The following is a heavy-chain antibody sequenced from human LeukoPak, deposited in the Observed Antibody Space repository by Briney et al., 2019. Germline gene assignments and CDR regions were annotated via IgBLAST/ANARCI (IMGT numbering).Heavy chain of an antibody. D-gene: IGHD4-17*01. J-gene: IGHJ6*03. V-gene: IGHV3-21*04. CDR2: ISSSSSYI. CDR3: AKYLGRWYGDYGYYYYYYMDV. Sequence: KSGGSLRLSCAASGFTFSSYSMNWVRQAPGKGLEWVSSISSSSSYIYYADSVKGRFTISRDNSKNTLYLQMNSLRAEDTAVYYCAKYLGRWYGDYGYYYYYYMDVWGKGTTVTVSS. CDR1: GFTFSSYS.